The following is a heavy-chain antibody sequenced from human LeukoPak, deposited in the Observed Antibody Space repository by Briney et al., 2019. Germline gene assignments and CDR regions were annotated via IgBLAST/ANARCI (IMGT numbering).Heavy chain of an antibody. CDR3: ARVVPAAIAGSLIDY. CDR2: IYYSGST. J-gene: IGHJ4*02. V-gene: IGHV4-39*01. D-gene: IGHD2-2*01. Sequence: SETLSLTCTDSGGSISSSSYYWGWIRQPPGKGLEWIGSIYYSGSTYYNPSLKSRVTISVDTSKNQFSLKLSSVTAADTAVYYCARVVPAAIAGSLIDYWGQGTLVTVSS. CDR1: GGSISSSSYY.